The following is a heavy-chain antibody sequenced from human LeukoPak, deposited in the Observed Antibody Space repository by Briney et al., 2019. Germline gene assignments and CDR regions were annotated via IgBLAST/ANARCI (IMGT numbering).Heavy chain of an antibody. J-gene: IGHJ4*02. CDR3: AREDSSSLYYFDY. CDR2: IYSGGST. Sequence: PGGSLRLSCAASGFTVSSNYMSWVRQAPGKGLEWISVIYSGGSTYYADSVKGRFTISRDNSKNTLYLQMNSLRAEDTAVYYCAREDSSSLYYFDYWGQGTLVTVSS. V-gene: IGHV3-66*01. CDR1: GFTVSSNY. D-gene: IGHD5-18*01.